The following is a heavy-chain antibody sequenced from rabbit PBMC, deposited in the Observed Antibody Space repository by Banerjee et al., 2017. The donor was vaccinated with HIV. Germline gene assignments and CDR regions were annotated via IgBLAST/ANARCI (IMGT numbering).Heavy chain of an antibody. CDR3: ARNPVGNLGTRLDL. D-gene: IGHD7-1*01. V-gene: IGHV1S45*01. J-gene: IGHJ3*01. CDR1: GFSFSSYA. CDR2: INTGSGST. Sequence: QEQLEESGGDLVKPEGSLTLTCTASGFSFSSYAMCWVRQAPGKGLEWIGCINTGSGSTWYASWAKGRFTVSKTSSTMVTLQTTRLTAADTATYFCARNPVGNLGTRLDLWGQGTLFTVS.